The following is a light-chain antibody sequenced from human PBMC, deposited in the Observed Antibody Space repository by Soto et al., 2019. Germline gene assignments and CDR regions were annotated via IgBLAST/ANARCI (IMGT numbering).Light chain of an antibody. CDR2: GNS. J-gene: IGLJ2*01. CDR1: SSNIGAGYD. Sequence: QAVVTQPPSVSGAPGQRVTISCTGSSSNIGAGYDVHWYQQLPGTAPKLLIYGNSNRPSGVPDRFSGSKSGTSASLAITGRQAEDEADYYCQSYDSSLSAVVFGGGTQLTVL. V-gene: IGLV1-40*01. CDR3: QSYDSSLSAVV.